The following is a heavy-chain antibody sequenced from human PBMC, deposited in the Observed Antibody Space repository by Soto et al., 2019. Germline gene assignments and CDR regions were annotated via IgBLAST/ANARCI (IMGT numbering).Heavy chain of an antibody. D-gene: IGHD3-22*01. CDR1: GGSISSYY. CDR3: ARDPKFARYDSSP. J-gene: IGHJ5*02. CDR2: IYYSGST. Sequence: SETLSLTCTVSGGSISSYYWSWIRQPPGKGLEWIGYIYYSGSTNYNPSLKSRVTISVDTSKNQFSLKLSSVTAADTAVYYCARDPKFARYDSSPWGQGTLVTVSS. V-gene: IGHV4-59*01.